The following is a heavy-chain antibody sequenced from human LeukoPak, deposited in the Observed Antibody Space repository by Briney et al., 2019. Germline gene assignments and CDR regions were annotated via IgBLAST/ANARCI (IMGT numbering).Heavy chain of an antibody. CDR3: TQWGLGATTWDY. D-gene: IGHD1-26*01. J-gene: IGHJ4*02. Sequence: GGSLRLSCAASGFTFSSYAMSWVRQAPGKGLEWVSAISGSGGSTYYADSVKGRFTISRDNSKNTLYLQMNSLRAEDTAVYYCTQWGLGATTWDYWGQGTPVTVSS. CDR1: GFTFSSYA. V-gene: IGHV3-23*01. CDR2: ISGSGGST.